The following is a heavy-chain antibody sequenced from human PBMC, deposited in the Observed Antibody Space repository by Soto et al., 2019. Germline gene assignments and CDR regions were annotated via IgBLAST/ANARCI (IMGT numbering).Heavy chain of an antibody. V-gene: IGHV1-69*08. D-gene: IGHD3-22*01. J-gene: IGHJ4*02. CDR3: ARDLHHYYDSSGYLSD. Sequence: QVQLVQSGAEVKKPGSSVKVSCKASGGTFSSYTISWVRQSPGQGLERMGRIIPILGIANYAQKFQGRVTITADNSTTTAYLELSSLRSDDTAVYYCARDLHHYYDSSGYLSDWGQGTLVTVSS. CDR2: IIPILGIA. CDR1: GGTFSSYT.